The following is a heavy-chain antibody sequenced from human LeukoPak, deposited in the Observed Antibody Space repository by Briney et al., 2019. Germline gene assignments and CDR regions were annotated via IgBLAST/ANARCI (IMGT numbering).Heavy chain of an antibody. D-gene: IGHD2-21*02. J-gene: IGHJ5*02. CDR2: IYSSGTT. CDR3: ARRHIVVVTAGGWFDP. Sequence: SETLSLTCTVSGGSISSFYWSWIRQPAGKGLEWIGRIYSSGTTNYNPSLRSRVTMSVDTSKKQFSLKLSSVTAADTAVYYCARRHIVVVTAGGWFDPWGQGTLVTVSS. V-gene: IGHV4-4*07. CDR1: GGSISSFY.